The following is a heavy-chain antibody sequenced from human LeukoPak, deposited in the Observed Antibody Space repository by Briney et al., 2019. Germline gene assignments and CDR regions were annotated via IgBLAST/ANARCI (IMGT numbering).Heavy chain of an antibody. CDR3: ARRNTNDLDY. CDR1: GFTFSNYW. V-gene: IGHV3-74*01. CDR2: INGDGSTT. J-gene: IGHJ4*02. Sequence: SGGSLRLSCAASGFTFSNYWMHWVRQAPGEGLVWVSVINGDGSTTIYADSVKGRFTISRDNAKNTLSLQMNSLRAEDTAVYYCARRNTNDLDYWGQGTLVTVSS. D-gene: IGHD1-1*01.